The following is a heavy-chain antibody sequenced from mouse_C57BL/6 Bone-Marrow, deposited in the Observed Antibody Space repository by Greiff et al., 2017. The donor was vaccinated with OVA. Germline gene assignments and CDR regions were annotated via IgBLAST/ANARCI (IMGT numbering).Heavy chain of an antibody. CDR3: AREGGYYGSSYWYFDV. CDR1: GFTFSDYY. J-gene: IGHJ1*03. D-gene: IGHD1-1*01. V-gene: IGHV5-16*01. Sequence: EVMLVESEGGLVQPGSSMKLSCTASGFTFSDYYMAWVRQVPEKGLEWVANINYDGSSTYYLDSLKSRFIISRDNAKNILYLQMSSLKSEDTATYYCAREGGYYGSSYWYFDVWGTGTTVTVSS. CDR2: INYDGSST.